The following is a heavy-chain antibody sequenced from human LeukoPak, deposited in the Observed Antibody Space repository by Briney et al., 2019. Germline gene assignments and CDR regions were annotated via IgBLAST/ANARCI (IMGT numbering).Heavy chain of an antibody. Sequence: GGSLRLSCAASEFTFSSYTMNWVRQAPGKGLEWVSSISSNNNYIYYADSVKGRFTISRDNAKNSLYLQMNSLIAEDTAVYYCARGPRGNFAYWGQGPLVPVPS. J-gene: IGHJ4*02. CDR2: ISSNNNYI. CDR3: ARGPRGNFAY. CDR1: EFTFSSYT. V-gene: IGHV3-21*01. D-gene: IGHD4-23*01.